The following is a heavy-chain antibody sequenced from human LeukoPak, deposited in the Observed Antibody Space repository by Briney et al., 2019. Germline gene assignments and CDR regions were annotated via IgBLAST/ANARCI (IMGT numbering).Heavy chain of an antibody. CDR1: GGTFSSYA. V-gene: IGHV1-69*13. J-gene: IGHJ4*02. CDR2: IIPIFGTA. CDR3: ARNIYSGSYSI. D-gene: IGHD1-26*01. Sequence: SVTVSCKASGGTFSSYAISWVRQAPGQGLEWMGGIIPIFGTANYAQKFQGRVTITADESASTAYMELSSLRSEDTAVYYCARNIYSGSYSIWGQGTLVTVSS.